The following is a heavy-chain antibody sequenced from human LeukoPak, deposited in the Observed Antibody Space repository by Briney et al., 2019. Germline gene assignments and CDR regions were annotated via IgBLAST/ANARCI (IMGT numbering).Heavy chain of an antibody. Sequence: ASVKVSCKASGYTFTGYYMHWVRQAPGQGLEWMGWINPNSGGTNYAQKFQGRVTMTRDTSISTAYMELSRLRSDDTAVYYCARTIFGVVSLNWFDPWGQGTLVTVSS. V-gene: IGHV1-2*02. CDR3: ARTIFGVVSLNWFDP. J-gene: IGHJ5*02. D-gene: IGHD3-3*01. CDR2: INPNSGGT. CDR1: GYTFTGYY.